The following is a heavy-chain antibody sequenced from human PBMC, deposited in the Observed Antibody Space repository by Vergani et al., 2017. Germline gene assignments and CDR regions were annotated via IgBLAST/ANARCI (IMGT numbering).Heavy chain of an antibody. J-gene: IGHJ4*02. D-gene: IGHD1-14*01. V-gene: IGHV3-74*01. CDR3: ARHGRIDAEGTELDY. CDR1: GFTFSRHW. Sequence: EVQLVESGGGLVQPGGSLRLSCAASGFTFSRHWMHWVRQAPGKGLVWVSRVKPEGTNTPYADFVKGRFTISRDNAKNMMYLELNSLRDEDTGVYYCARHGRIDAEGTELDYWGQGALVTVSS. CDR2: VKPEGTNT.